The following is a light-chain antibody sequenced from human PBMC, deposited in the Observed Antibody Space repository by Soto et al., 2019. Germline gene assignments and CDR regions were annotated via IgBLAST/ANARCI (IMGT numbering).Light chain of an antibody. J-gene: IGKJ4*01. CDR2: AAS. CDR1: QSISSY. CDR3: QQCYSTPPT. Sequence: DIQMTQSPSSLSASVGDRVTITCRASQSISSYLNWYQQKPGKAPKLLIYAASSLQSGVPSRFSGSGSGTDFTLTIGSLQPEDFATYYCQQCYSTPPTFGGGTKVEIK. V-gene: IGKV1-39*01.